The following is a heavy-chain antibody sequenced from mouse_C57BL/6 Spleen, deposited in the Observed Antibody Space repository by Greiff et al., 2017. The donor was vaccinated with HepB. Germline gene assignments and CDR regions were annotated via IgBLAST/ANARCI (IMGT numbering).Heavy chain of an antibody. Sequence: EVQRVESGGGLVKPGGSLKLSCAASGFTFSSYAMSWVRQTPEKRLEWVATISDGGSYTYYPDNVKGRFTISRDNAKNNLYLQMSHLKSEDTAMYYCARDDYDVGFAYWGQGTLVTVSA. CDR1: GFTFSSYA. D-gene: IGHD2-4*01. J-gene: IGHJ3*01. CDR3: ARDDYDVGFAY. V-gene: IGHV5-4*01. CDR2: ISDGGSYT.